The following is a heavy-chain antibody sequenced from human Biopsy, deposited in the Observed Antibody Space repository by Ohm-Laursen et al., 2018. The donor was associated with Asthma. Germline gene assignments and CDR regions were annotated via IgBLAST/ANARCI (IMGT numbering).Heavy chain of an antibody. J-gene: IGHJ5*02. CDR2: ISYDGSNK. CDR1: GFTFSSYA. Sequence: SLRLSCTASGFTFSSYAMHWVRQAPGKGLEWVAVISYDGSNKYYADSVKGRFTISRDNSKNTLYLQMNSLRAEDTAVYYCAKAERYFGGYWFDPWGQGTLVTVSS. CDR3: AKAERYFGGYWFDP. D-gene: IGHD3-9*01. V-gene: IGHV3-30-3*01.